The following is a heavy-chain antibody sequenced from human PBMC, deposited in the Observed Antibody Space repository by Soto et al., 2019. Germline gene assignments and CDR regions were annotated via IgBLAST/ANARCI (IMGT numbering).Heavy chain of an antibody. D-gene: IGHD6-6*01. J-gene: IGHJ4*02. Sequence: PGGSLRLSCAASGFTFRSYWMQWVRQAPGKGLVWVSWINSDGSSTSYADSVKGRFTISRDNAKNTLYLQMNSLRAEDTAGYYCASGGSSLNFDSWGQGTLVTVSS. V-gene: IGHV3-74*01. CDR2: INSDGSST. CDR1: GFTFRSYW. CDR3: ASGGSSLNFDS.